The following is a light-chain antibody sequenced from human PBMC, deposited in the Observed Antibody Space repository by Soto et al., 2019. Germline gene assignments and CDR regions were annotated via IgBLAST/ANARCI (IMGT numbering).Light chain of an antibody. V-gene: IGLV2-14*01. CDR3: SSYTSSSPFV. Sequence: SVLTQPASVSGYPGQSITISCTGTSSDVGGYNYVSWYQQHPGKAPKLMIYDVSNRPSGVSNRFSGSKSGNTASLTISGLQAEDEADYYCSSYTSSSPFVFGTGTKVTVL. CDR1: SSDVGGYNY. J-gene: IGLJ1*01. CDR2: DVS.